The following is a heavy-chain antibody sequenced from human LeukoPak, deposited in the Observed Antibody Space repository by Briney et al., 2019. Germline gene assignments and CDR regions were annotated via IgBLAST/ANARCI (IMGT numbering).Heavy chain of an antibody. Sequence: SQTLSLTCTVSGGSISSGGYYWSWIRQPPGKGLEWIGYIYHSGSTYYNPSLKSRVTISVDRSKNQFSLKLSSVTAADTAVYYCAGQGVAAAGPGFDYWGQGTLVTVSS. CDR3: AGQGVAAAGPGFDY. D-gene: IGHD6-13*01. CDR1: GGSISSGGYY. J-gene: IGHJ4*02. CDR2: IYHSGST. V-gene: IGHV4-30-2*01.